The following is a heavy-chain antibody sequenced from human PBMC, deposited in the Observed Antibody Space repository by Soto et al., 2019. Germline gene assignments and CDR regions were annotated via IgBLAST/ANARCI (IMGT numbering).Heavy chain of an antibody. D-gene: IGHD6-13*01. CDR2: IYWDDDK. V-gene: IGHV2-5*02. Sequence: QITLKESGPPLVKPTQTLTLTCTFSGFSLSTSGVGVGWIRQPPGKALEWLALIYWDDDKRDSPSLKSRLTSTKDTPKNQVVLTMTNTDPVDTATYYCAHNYGSRSSSWYRWFAPWGQGTLVTVSS. J-gene: IGHJ5*02. CDR1: GFSLSTSGVG. CDR3: AHNYGSRSSSWYRWFAP.